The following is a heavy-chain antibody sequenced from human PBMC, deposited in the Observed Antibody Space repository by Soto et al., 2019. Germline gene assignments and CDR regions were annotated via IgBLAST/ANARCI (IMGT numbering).Heavy chain of an antibody. CDR2: IYSGGST. V-gene: IGHV3-66*01. J-gene: IGHJ4*02. CDR1: GFTVSSNY. Sequence: GGSLRLSCAASGFTVSSNYMSWVRQAPGKGLEWVSVIYSGGSTYYADYVKVRLTISRYNSKNTLYLQMNSLIAEDTAVYYYARDHRYLDYWGQGTLVTVSS. CDR3: ARDHRYLDY.